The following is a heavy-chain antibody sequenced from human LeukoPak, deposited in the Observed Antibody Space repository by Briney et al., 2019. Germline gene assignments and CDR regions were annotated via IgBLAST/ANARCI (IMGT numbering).Heavy chain of an antibody. CDR1: GGSFSGYY. J-gene: IGHJ4*02. D-gene: IGHD3-3*02. CDR2: INHSGST. Sequence: SETLSLTCAVYGGSFSGYYWSWIRQPPGKGLEWGGEINHSGSTNCNPSLKSRVTISVDTSKNQFSLKLSSVTAADTAVYYCARLRRISYFDYWGQGTLVTVSS. CDR3: ARLRRISYFDY. V-gene: IGHV4-34*01.